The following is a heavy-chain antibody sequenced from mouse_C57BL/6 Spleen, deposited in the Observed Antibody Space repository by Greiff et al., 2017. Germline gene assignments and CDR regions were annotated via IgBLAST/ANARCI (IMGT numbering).Heavy chain of an antibody. CDR1: GYTFTSYW. J-gene: IGHJ2*01. CDR2: IDPSDSET. D-gene: IGHD2-10*02. V-gene: IGHV1-52*01. Sequence: QVQLQQPGAELVRPGSSVKLSCKASGYTFTSYWMHWVKQRPIQGLEWIGNIDPSDSETHYNQKFKDKATLTVDKSSSTAYMQLSSLTSEDSAVXSGATGQYGNYVRFDYWGQGTTLTVSS. CDR3: ATGQYGNYVRFDY.